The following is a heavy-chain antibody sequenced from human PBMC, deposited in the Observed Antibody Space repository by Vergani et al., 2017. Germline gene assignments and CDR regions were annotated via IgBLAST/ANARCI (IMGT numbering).Heavy chain of an antibody. CDR2: IKQDGSEK. CDR1: GFTFSSYW. Sequence: EVQLEESGGGLVLPGRSLRLSCAASGFTFSSYWMSWVRQAPGKGLEWVANIKQDGSEKYYVDSVKGRFTISRDNAKNSLYLQMNSLRAEDTAVYYCARGYDILTGYPYYYYGMDVWGQGTTVTVSS. CDR3: ARGYDILTGYPYYYYGMDV. V-gene: IGHV3-7*01. J-gene: IGHJ6*02. D-gene: IGHD3-9*01.